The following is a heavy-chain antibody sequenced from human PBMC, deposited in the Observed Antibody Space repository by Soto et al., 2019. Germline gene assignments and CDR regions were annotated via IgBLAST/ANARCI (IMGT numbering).Heavy chain of an antibody. V-gene: IGHV4-34*01. J-gene: IGHJ6*02. CDR1: GETFCSSF. CDR2: INHSGST. Sequence: PSCRLYLTRASYGETFCSSFGTLSRKKQGKGLEWIGEINHSGSTNYNPSLKSRVTISVDTSKNQFSLKLSSVTAADTAVYYCARIPVGLWFGEFYYYYGMDVWGQGTTVTVS. CDR3: ARIPVGLWFGEFYYYYGMDV. D-gene: IGHD3-10*01.